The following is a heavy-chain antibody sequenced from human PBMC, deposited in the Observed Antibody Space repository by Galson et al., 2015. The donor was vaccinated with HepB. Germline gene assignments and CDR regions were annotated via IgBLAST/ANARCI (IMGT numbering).Heavy chain of an antibody. D-gene: IGHD2-2*02. CDR3: ARGHSLYVDAFDI. Sequence: SLRLSCAASGFIVSDNYMNWVRQAPGKGLEWVSSIYSGGTTYYADSVKGRFTISRDTSKNTLSLQMNSLRAEDTAVYYCARGHSLYVDAFDIWGQGTVVTVS. J-gene: IGHJ3*02. CDR1: GFIVSDNY. CDR2: IYSGGTT. V-gene: IGHV3-53*01.